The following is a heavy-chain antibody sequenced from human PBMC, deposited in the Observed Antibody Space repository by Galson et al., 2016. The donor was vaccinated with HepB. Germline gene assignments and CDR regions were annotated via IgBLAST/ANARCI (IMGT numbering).Heavy chain of an antibody. CDR2: IGSAGGT. Sequence: SLRLSCAASGFTFSRYDMHWVRQVTGKGLQWVSAIGSAGGTYYSGSVKGRFTISRENAKNSLYLQMNSLRAGDTAVYYCARESTGRGVDAFDIWGQGTMVTVSS. D-gene: IGHD3-16*01. J-gene: IGHJ3*02. CDR3: ARESTGRGVDAFDI. V-gene: IGHV3-13*04. CDR1: GFTFSRYD.